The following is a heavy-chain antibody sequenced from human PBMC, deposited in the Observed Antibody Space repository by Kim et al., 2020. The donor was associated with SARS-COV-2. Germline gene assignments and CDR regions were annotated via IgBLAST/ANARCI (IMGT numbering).Heavy chain of an antibody. Sequence: GGSLRLSCAASGFTFSSYGMHWVRQAPGKGLEWVAVISYDGSNKYYADSVKGRFTISRDNSKNTLYLQMNSLRAEDTAVYYCAKLEWGDGRLSRLSCSSTSCFDYWGQGTLVTVSS. CDR1: GFTFSSYG. CDR3: AKLEWGDGRLSRLSCSSTSCFDY. J-gene: IGHJ4*02. V-gene: IGHV3-30*18. D-gene: IGHD2-2*01. CDR2: ISYDGSNK.